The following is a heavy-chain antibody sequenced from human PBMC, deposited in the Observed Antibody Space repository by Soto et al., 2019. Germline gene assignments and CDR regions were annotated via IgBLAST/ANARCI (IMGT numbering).Heavy chain of an antibody. J-gene: IGHJ6*02. D-gene: IGHD3-10*01. CDR3: ASSAYGSGTIPYYYYGMDV. CDR2: IIPIFGTA. V-gene: IGHV1-69*13. Sequence: SVKVSCKASGGTFSSYAISWVRQAPGQGLEWMGGIIPIFGTANYAQKFQGRVTITADESTSTAYMELSSLRSEDTAVYYCASSAYGSGTIPYYYYGMDVWGQGTTGTVS. CDR1: GGTFSSYA.